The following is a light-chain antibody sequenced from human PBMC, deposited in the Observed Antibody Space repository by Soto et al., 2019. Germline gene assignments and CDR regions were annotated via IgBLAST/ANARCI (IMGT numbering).Light chain of an antibody. CDR2: DAS. Sequence: EIVLTQSPATLSLSPGERATLSCRASQSVGSFLAWYQQKSGQTPRLLIYDASNRAPGIPARFGGSGSGTDFTLTISSLEPEDFAVYYCQHRSNWLGTFGPGTNVDIK. CDR3: QHRSNWLGT. J-gene: IGKJ3*01. V-gene: IGKV3-11*01. CDR1: QSVGSF.